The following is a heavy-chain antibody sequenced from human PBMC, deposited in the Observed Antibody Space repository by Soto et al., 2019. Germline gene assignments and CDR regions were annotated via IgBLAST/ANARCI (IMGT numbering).Heavy chain of an antibody. D-gene: IGHD6-13*01. CDR3: AAGTDAFDI. CDR1: ELSFGIYS. J-gene: IGHJ3*02. CDR2: LSGSSTTI. Sequence: QLVESGGGLVQPGGSLRLSCAASELSFGIYSMNWVRQAPGKGLEWVSYLSGSSTTIYYADSVKGRFTISRDNAKDSLYLHMDSLRADDTAVYYCAAGTDAFDIWGQGTMVTVSS. V-gene: IGHV3-48*01.